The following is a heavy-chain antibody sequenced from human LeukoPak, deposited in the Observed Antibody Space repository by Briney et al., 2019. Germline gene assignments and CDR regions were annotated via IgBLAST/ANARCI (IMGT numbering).Heavy chain of an antibody. CDR3: ASHYDSSGFDY. D-gene: IGHD3-22*01. Sequence: GGPLRLSCAASGFTFSSYGMHWVRQAPGKGLEWVAVIWYDGSNKYYADSVKGRFTISRDNSENTLYLQMNSLRAEGTAVYYCASHYDSSGFDYWGQGTLVTVSS. J-gene: IGHJ4*02. CDR1: GFTFSSYG. CDR2: IWYDGSNK. V-gene: IGHV3-33*01.